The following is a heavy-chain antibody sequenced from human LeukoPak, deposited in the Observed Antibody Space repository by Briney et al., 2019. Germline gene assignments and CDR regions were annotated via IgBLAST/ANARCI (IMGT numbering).Heavy chain of an antibody. J-gene: IGHJ3*02. D-gene: IGHD4-11*01. CDR3: ARDSPYSDYLIGGAFNI. V-gene: IGHV3-53*01. CDR2: IYSDGTT. Sequence: QPGGSLRLSCAASGFTVSSNYMSWVRQAPGKGLEWVSVIYSDGTTYYADSVKGRFTISRDNSKNTLYLQMNSLRAEDTAVYYCARDSPYSDYLIGGAFNIWGQGTMVTVSS. CDR1: GFTVSSNY.